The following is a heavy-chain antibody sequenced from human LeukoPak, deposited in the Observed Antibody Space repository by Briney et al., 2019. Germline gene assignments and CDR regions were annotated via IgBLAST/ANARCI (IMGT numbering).Heavy chain of an antibody. D-gene: IGHD6-13*01. CDR3: ARDAEGYSSSWYPFFDY. CDR1: GYTFTGYY. CDR2: INPNSGGT. J-gene: IGHJ4*02. V-gene: IGHV1-2*04. Sequence: GASVKVSCKASGYTFTGYYMHWVRQAPGQGLEWMGWINPNSGGTNYAQKFQGWVTMTRDTSISTAYMELSRLRSDDTAVYYCARDAEGYSSSWYPFFDYWGQGTLVTVSS.